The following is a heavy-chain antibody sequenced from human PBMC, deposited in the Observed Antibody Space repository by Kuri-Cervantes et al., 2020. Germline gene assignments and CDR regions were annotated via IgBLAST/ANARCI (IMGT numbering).Heavy chain of an antibody. CDR1: GGSISSGGYY. V-gene: IGHV4-31*03. CDR2: IYYSGST. J-gene: IGHJ5*02. D-gene: IGHD3-22*01. CDR3: ATAGDDSSGYLRFDP. Sequence: SETLSLTCTVSGGSISSGGYYWSWIRQHPGKGLEWIGYIYYSGSTNYNPSLKSRVTISVDRSKNQFSLKLSSVTAADTAVYYCATAGDDSSGYLRFDPWGQGTLVTVSS.